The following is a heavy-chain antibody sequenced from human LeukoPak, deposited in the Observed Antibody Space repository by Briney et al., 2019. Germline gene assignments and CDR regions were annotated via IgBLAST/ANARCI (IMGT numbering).Heavy chain of an antibody. D-gene: IGHD2-15*01. V-gene: IGHV3-72*01. CDR2: TRNKINGYTT. CDR3: VRSGYCSTGTCYSDYFDY. CDR1: GFTSSDHY. J-gene: IGHJ4*02. Sequence: GGSLRLSCAVSGFTSSDHYMDWVRQAPGKGLEWVGRTRNKINGYTTEYAASVKGRFTVSTDASKNSLYLQMNSLKTEDTAVYYCVRSGYCSTGTCYSDYFDYWGQGTLVTVSA.